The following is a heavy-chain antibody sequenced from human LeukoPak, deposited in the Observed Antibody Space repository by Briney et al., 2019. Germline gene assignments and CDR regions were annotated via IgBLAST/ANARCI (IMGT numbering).Heavy chain of an antibody. D-gene: IGHD6-13*01. CDR3: ARHSSSWPFDY. CDR2: ISSSSSYI. J-gene: IGHJ4*02. Sequence: PGGSLRLSCAASGFTFSSYSMNWVRQAPGKGLEWVSSISSSSSYIYYAGSVKGRFTISRDNAKNSLYLQMNGLRAEDTAVYYCARHSSSWPFDYWGQGTLVTVSS. CDR1: GFTFSSYS. V-gene: IGHV3-21*01.